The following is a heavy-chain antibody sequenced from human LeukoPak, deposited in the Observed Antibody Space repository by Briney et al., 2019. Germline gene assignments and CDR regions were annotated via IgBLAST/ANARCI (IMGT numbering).Heavy chain of an antibody. Sequence: GGSLRLSCAASGFTFSSYAMSWVRQAPGKALEWVANMNPDGSHIYYVDSVKGRFTISRDNAKNSLYLQLDSLRAEDTAVYYCARDLVTTIVVPYDFWGQGTLVTVSS. CDR2: MNPDGSHI. V-gene: IGHV3-7*01. CDR3: ARDLVTTIVVPYDF. CDR1: GFTFSSYA. J-gene: IGHJ4*02. D-gene: IGHD3-22*01.